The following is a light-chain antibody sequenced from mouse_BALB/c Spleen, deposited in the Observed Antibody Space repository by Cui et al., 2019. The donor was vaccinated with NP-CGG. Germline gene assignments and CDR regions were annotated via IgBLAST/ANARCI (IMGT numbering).Light chain of an antibody. J-gene: IGLJ1*01. Sequence: QALVTQESALTTSPGSTVTPTCRSSTGTVTTKNYTNWVQEKPDHLFTGLIGSTNDRAPGVPARFSGSLIGDKAALTITGAQTEDEAIYFCALWYSNHWVFGGGTKLTVL. CDR3: ALWYSNHWV. CDR2: STN. V-gene: IGLV1*01. CDR1: TGTVTTKNY.